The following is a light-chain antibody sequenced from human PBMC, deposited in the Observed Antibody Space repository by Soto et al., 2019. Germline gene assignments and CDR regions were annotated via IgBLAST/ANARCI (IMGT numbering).Light chain of an antibody. Sequence: DLQMTQSPSSVSASVGDRVTITCRASQGISSWIAWYQQKPGKAPKLLIYAASSLQSGVPSRFSVSGSGIDFTLPISSLQPEDFATYYCQQANSFPLTFVGGTKVEIK. V-gene: IGKV1-12*01. CDR3: QQANSFPLT. CDR1: QGISSW. CDR2: AAS. J-gene: IGKJ4*01.